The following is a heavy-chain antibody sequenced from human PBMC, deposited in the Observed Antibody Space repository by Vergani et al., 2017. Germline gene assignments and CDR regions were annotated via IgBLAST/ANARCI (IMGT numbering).Heavy chain of an antibody. V-gene: IGHV1-69*08. Sequence: QVQLVQSGAEVKKPGSSVKVSCKASGVTFRSNTISWVRQVPGQGLEWMGRIIPVLGKTKYAQDFQGRLTITADTSTSTAYMELTSLRSQDTAVYYCARDPLGYGGDPEDYYYGMDVWGQGTTVTVS. CDR1: GVTFRSNT. CDR3: ARDPLGYGGDPEDYYYGMDV. J-gene: IGHJ6*02. D-gene: IGHD2-21*02. CDR2: IIPVLGKT.